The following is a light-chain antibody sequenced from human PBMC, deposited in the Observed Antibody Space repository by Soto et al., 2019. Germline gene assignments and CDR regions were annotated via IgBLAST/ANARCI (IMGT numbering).Light chain of an antibody. CDR3: QQYNNWPPLT. CDR2: DAS. J-gene: IGKJ4*01. V-gene: IGKV3-15*01. Sequence: EIVMTQSPATLSVSPGDRATLSCRASQSVSSSLAWYQQIPGQAPRLLLYDASTRATGIPARFGGSGSGTEFTITISSLQSEDFAVYDCQQYNNWPPLTFGGGTKVELK. CDR1: QSVSSS.